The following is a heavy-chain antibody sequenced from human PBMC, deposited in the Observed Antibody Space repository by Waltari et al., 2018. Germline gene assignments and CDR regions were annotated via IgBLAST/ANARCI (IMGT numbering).Heavy chain of an antibody. V-gene: IGHV4-59*01. CDR1: GGPISSYY. CDR3: ARDRLYYDSSGYYFDAFDI. J-gene: IGHJ3*02. Sequence: QVQLQESGPGLVKPSETLSLPCTVSGGPISSYYWSWIRQPPGKGLEWIGYIYYSGSTNYNPSLKSRVTISVDTSKNQFSLKLSSVTAADTAVYYCARDRLYYDSSGYYFDAFDIWGQGTMVTVSS. D-gene: IGHD3-22*01. CDR2: IYYSGST.